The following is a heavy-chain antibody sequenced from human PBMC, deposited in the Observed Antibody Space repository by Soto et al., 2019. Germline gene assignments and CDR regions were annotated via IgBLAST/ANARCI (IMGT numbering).Heavy chain of an antibody. CDR1: GFTISGSS. Sequence: PGGSLRLSCAASGFTISGSSIHWVRQPSGKGLEWVGNIGSKAHSFATSYAASLRGRFTVSRDDSKNTAYLQLNSLKTEDTALYYCTSLDTSGYLDAYELWGQGTLVTVSS. CDR2: IGSKAHSFAT. V-gene: IGHV3-73*01. CDR3: TSLDTSGYLDAYEL. D-gene: IGHD3-22*01. J-gene: IGHJ4*03.